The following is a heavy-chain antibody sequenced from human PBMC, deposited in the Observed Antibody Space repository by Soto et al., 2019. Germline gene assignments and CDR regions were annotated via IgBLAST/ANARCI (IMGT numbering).Heavy chain of an antibody. J-gene: IGHJ6*04. Sequence: QVQLVQSGPEVRKPGASVKVSCEASGYTFTTSGISWVRQVPGQGLEWMGWISTYNGYTNSAQNFQGRVPMTADTSTGTAYMELMSLKSDDTAVYYCARQGSWPYYYYGLDVWGKGTTVTVSS. CDR1: GYTFTTSG. V-gene: IGHV1-18*01. CDR3: ARQGSWPYYYYGLDV. CDR2: ISTYNGYT. D-gene: IGHD1-26*01.